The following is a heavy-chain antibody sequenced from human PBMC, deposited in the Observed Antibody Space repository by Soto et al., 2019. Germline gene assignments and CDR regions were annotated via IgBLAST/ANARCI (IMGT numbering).Heavy chain of an antibody. V-gene: IGHV3-74*01. J-gene: IGHJ5*02. CDR3: ARDHDYVYNWFDP. CDR2: INSDGSST. CDR1: GFTFSSYW. D-gene: IGHD4-17*01. Sequence: EVQLVESGGGLVQPGGSLRLSCAASGFTFSSYWMHWVRQAPGKGLVWVSRINSDGSSTTYAGSVKGRFTISRDNAKNTLYLQMNSVRAEDTAVYYCARDHDYVYNWFDPWGQGTLVTVSS.